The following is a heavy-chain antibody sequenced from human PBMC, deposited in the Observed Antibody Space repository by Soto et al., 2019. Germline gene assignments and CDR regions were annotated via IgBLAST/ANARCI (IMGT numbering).Heavy chain of an antibody. CDR2: ISAYNGNT. J-gene: IGHJ5*02. V-gene: IGHV1-18*01. CDR3: ARGVGSCSYYNQYNWFDP. CDR1: GYTFTNYG. Sequence: QVQLVQSGAEVKKPGASVKVSCKASGYTFTNYGISWVRQAPGQGLEWMGWISAYNGNTKYAQKLQGRVTMTTDTSTSTAYIERRSLRSADTAVYYCARGVGSCSYYNQYNWFDPWGQGTLVTVSS. D-gene: IGHD3-10*01.